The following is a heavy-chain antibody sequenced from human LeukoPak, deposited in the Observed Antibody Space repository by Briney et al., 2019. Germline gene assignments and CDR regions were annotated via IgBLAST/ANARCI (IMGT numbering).Heavy chain of an antibody. CDR3: ARCSGGSYYLTWFDP. D-gene: IGHD1-26*01. V-gene: IGHV4-34*01. J-gene: IGHJ5*02. CDR2: INHSGST. Sequence: PSETQSLTCAVYGGSFSGYYWSWIRQPPGKGLEWIGEINHSGSTNYNPSLKSRVTISVDTSKNQFSLKLSSVTAADTAVYYCARCSGGSYYLTWFDPWGQGTLVTVSS. CDR1: GGSFSGYY.